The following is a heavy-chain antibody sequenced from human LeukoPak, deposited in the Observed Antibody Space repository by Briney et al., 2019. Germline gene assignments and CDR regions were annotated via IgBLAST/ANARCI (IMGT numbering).Heavy chain of an antibody. CDR2: INPNSGGT. J-gene: IGHJ6*03. V-gene: IGHV1-2*02. CDR3: ARASGYGSATLNYYYYYMDV. D-gene: IGHD3-10*01. Sequence: ASVKVPCKASGYIFTGYYLHWVRQAPGQGLEWMGWINPNSGGTNYAQKFQGRVTMTRDTSITTAYMEVSRLRSDDTAVYYCARASGYGSATLNYYYYYMDVWGKGTTVTISS. CDR1: GYIFTGYY.